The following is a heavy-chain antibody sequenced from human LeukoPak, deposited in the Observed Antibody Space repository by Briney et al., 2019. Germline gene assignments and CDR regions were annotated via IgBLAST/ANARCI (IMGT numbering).Heavy chain of an antibody. Sequence: GSLRLSCTASGFNFWNYAMSWVRQAPGKGLEWLGFIRSKASGGAIEYDPSVDGRFTISRDDSKSIAYLQMTSLKTEDTATYFCTREVDGMSAYWGQGTLVTVSS. V-gene: IGHV3-49*04. J-gene: IGHJ4*02. CDR1: GFNFWNYA. CDR2: IRSKASGGAI. CDR3: TREVDGMSAY. D-gene: IGHD1-14*01.